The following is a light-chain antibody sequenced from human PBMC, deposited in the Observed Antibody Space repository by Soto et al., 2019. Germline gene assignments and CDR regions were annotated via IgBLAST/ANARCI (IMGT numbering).Light chain of an antibody. Sequence: EIVLTQSPGTLSLSPGERATLSCRASQSVSSSYLAWYQQKPGQAPRLLIFGASNRATGIPARFTGSGSGTDFTLTISRLEPEDFAVYYCHQYGISPLTFGGGTKVEV. V-gene: IGKV3-20*01. CDR3: HQYGISPLT. CDR2: GAS. CDR1: QSVSSSY. J-gene: IGKJ4*01.